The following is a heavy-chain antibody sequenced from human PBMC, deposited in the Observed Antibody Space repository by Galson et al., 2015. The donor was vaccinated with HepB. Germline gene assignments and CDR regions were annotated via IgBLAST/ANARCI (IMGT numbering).Heavy chain of an antibody. CDR1: GFTFSSYA. V-gene: IGHV3-64D*06. CDR2: ISSNGGST. CDR3: VKDRLLWFGELGY. D-gene: IGHD3-10*01. J-gene: IGHJ4*02. Sequence: SLRLSCAASGFTFSSYAMHWVRQAPGKGLEYVSAISSNGGSTYYADSVKGRFTISRDNSKNTLYLQMSSLRAEDTAVYYCVKDRLLWFGELGYWGQGTLVTVSS.